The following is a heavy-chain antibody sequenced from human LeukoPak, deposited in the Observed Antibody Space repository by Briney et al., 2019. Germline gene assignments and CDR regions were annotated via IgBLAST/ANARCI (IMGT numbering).Heavy chain of an antibody. J-gene: IGHJ4*02. CDR3: AKKSPYGGRDY. V-gene: IGHV3-23*01. D-gene: IGHD4-23*01. CDR2: ISGNGVNT. CDR1: GFTFSNYA. Sequence: PGGSLRLSCAASGFTFSNYAMSWVRLAPGKGLEWVSAISGNGVNTYYADSVKGRFTISRDNSKNTLYLQVNSLTFEDTAVYYCAKKSPYGGRDYWGQGTLVTVSS.